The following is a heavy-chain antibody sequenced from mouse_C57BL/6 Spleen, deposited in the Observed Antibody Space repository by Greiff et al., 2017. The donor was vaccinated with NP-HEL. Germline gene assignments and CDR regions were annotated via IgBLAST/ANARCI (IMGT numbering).Heavy chain of an antibody. CDR3: ARIKKIVATYFDY. V-gene: IGHV1S81*02. CDR1: GYTFTSYW. J-gene: IGHJ2*01. Sequence: VQLQQSGAELVKAGASVKMSCKASGYTFTSYWMHWVKQRLGQGLEWFAETNPTNGRTYYNEKFKSKAKLRVDKYSSTAYMLLSGPTFEDSAVYYCARIKKIVATYFDYWGQGTTLTVSS. CDR2: TNPTNGRT. D-gene: IGHD1-1*01.